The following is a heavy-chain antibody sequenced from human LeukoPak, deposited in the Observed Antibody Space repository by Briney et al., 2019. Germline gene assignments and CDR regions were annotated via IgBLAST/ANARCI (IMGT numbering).Heavy chain of an antibody. J-gene: IGHJ5*02. V-gene: IGHV1-24*01. D-gene: IGHD3-16*02. CDR1: GYTLTDYF. CDR3: ATDRYRNWFDP. CDR2: FDPEDGET. Sequence: ASVKVSCKASGYTLTDYFMHWVRQAPGKGLEWMGGFDPEDGETIYAQKFQGRVTMTEDTSTDTAYMELSSLRSEDTAVYYCATDRYRNWFDPWGQGTLVTVSS.